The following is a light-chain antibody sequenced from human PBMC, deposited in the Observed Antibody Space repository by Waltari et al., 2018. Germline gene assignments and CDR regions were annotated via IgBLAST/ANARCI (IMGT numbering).Light chain of an antibody. CDR2: YDS. V-gene: IGLV3-21*04. CDR1: NIGAKS. CDR3: QVWDYDTAHLV. J-gene: IGLJ3*02. Sequence: SYVLTQPPSVSVAPGKTARIACGGNNIGAKSVHWYQERPGQAPVLIIYYDSVRPSGIPGRGSGSNSGNTATRTISGVEAGDEADYYCQVWDYDTAHLVFGGGTTLTVV.